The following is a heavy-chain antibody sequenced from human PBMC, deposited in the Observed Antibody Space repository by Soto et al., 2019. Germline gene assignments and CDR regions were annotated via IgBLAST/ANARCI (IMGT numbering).Heavy chain of an antibody. Sequence: GGSLRLSCAASGSSFSGYNMNWVRQAPGKGLEWVSSISGDSNYIYYADSVQGRFTISRDNAKNSVYLQMNSLRAEDTAVYYCARVVYFDRSAYGLWGQGTMVTVSS. D-gene: IGHD3-22*01. CDR1: GSSFSGYN. CDR3: ARVVYFDRSAYGL. CDR2: ISGDSNYI. V-gene: IGHV3-21*06. J-gene: IGHJ3*01.